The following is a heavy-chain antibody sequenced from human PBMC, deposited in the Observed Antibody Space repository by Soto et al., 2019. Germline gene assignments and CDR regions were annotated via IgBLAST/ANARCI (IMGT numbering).Heavy chain of an antibody. CDR1: GYTFSSYG. V-gene: IGHV1-18*04. D-gene: IGHD2-2*02. CDR3: ASDRGYCSSTSCYNFNYYYGMDV. CDR2: ISAYNGNT. Sequence: QVQLVQSGAEVKKPGASVRVSCKASGYTFSSYGISWVRQAPGQGLEWMGWISAYNGNTNYAQKVQRRVTMTTDTPTSTADMELRSLRSDDTAVYYCASDRGYCSSTSCYNFNYYYGMDVWGQGTTVTVSS. J-gene: IGHJ6*02.